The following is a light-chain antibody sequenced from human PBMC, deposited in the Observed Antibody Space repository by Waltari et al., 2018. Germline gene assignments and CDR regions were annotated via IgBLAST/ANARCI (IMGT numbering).Light chain of an antibody. Sequence: QSVLTPPPSVSVAPGQRVTISCTGSSSNIGAGYDVHWYQQLPGTAPKLLVYGNNNRPSGVPDRFAGSKSGTSASLAITGLQAEDESDYYCQSYDSRLAVVFGGGTKVTVL. CDR2: GNN. CDR1: SSNIGAGYD. CDR3: QSYDSRLAVV. J-gene: IGLJ2*01. V-gene: IGLV1-40*01.